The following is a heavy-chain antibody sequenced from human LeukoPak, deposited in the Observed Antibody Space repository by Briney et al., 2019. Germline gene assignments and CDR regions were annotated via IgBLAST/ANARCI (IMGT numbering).Heavy chain of an antibody. Sequence: ASVKVSCKVSGYTLTELSMHWTRQAPGKGLEWMGGFDPEDGETIYAQKFQGRVTMTEDTSTDTAYMELSSLRSEDTAVYYCATPYDSRGYYLYYFDYWGQGTLVTVSS. CDR3: ATPYDSRGYYLYYFDY. J-gene: IGHJ4*02. CDR1: GYTLTELS. D-gene: IGHD3-22*01. V-gene: IGHV1-24*01. CDR2: FDPEDGET.